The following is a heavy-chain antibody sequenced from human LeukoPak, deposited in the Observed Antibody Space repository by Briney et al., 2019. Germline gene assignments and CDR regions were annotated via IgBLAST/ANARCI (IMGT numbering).Heavy chain of an antibody. V-gene: IGHV3-21*01. D-gene: IGHD5-12*01. CDR2: ISSSSSYI. Sequence: GGSLRLSCAASGFTFSSYSMNWVRQAPGKGLEWVSSISSSSSYIYYADSVKGRFTISRGNAKNSLYLQMNSLRAEDTAVYYCARDEYSGYVHFDYWGQGTLVTVSS. CDR3: ARDEYSGYVHFDY. J-gene: IGHJ4*02. CDR1: GFTFSSYS.